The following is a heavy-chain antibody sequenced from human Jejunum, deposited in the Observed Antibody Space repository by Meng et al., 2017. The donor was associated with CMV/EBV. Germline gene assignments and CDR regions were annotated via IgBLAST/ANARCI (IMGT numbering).Heavy chain of an antibody. CDR3: ARDIDH. CDR1: GFTFSSYN. Sequence: EVERVLSWVGLVHPGGLLRLSCIGSGFTFSSYNMNWVRQAPGKWLEWVSSIRSSSRYITYADAGKGRFTISRDNAKNSLYLQMNSLRVEDTAIYYCARDIDHWGQGPLVPVSS. CDR2: IRSSSRYI. V-gene: IGHV3-21*01. J-gene: IGHJ5*02.